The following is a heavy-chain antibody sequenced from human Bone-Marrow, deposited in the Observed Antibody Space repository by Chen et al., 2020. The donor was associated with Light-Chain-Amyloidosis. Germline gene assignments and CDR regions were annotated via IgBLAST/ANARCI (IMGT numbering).Heavy chain of an antibody. Sequence: QVQLVQSGAEVKEPGASVKVSCQASGYTFTYYPMNWVRQSPGQGLEWMGRINPSGGSTFYAQKFQGRVTMTMDTSTSTVYMELTSLRSDDTAVYYCAREGEDANLDWFDPWGQGTLVTVSS. J-gene: IGHJ5*02. V-gene: IGHV1-46*01. CDR1: GYTFTYYP. CDR2: INPSGGST. D-gene: IGHD2-2*01. CDR3: AREGEDANLDWFDP.